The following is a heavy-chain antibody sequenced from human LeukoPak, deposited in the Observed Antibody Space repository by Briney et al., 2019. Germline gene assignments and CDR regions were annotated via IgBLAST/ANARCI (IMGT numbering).Heavy chain of an antibody. CDR2: INPNSGGT. CDR3: ARVGGYCTTTSCSYGMDV. Sequence: APVKACCKASGDTFTAYYILWWRQSPGQGLEWRGWINPNSGGTNYAQKFQGRVTMTRDTSISTAYVELSTLKSDHTAVYYCARVGGYCTTTSCSYGMDVWGQTTAVPVSS. V-gene: IGHV1-2*02. D-gene: IGHD2-2*01. J-gene: IGHJ6*02. CDR1: GDTFTAYY.